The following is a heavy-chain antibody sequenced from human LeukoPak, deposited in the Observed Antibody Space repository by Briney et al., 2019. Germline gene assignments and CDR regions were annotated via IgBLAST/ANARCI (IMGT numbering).Heavy chain of an antibody. V-gene: IGHV4-4*07. Sequence: SETLSLTCTVSGGSISTYYWTWIRQPAGKGLEWIGRIYSSGSTNYNPSLKSRLTMTVDTSKNQFSLRLRSVTAADTAVYYCARSSGYYFTYYFDYWGQGTLVTVSS. CDR2: IYSSGST. CDR1: GGSISTYY. J-gene: IGHJ4*02. D-gene: IGHD3-22*01. CDR3: ARSSGYYFTYYFDY.